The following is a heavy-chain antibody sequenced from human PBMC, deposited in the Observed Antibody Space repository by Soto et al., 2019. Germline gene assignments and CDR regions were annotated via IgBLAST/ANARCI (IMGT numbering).Heavy chain of an antibody. D-gene: IGHD5-12*01. CDR1: GYTFTGYY. CDR2: INPNSGGT. CDR3: XRRSGPLYYYGMDV. Sequence: QVQLVQSGAEVKKPGASVKVSCKASGYTFTGYYMHWVRQAPGQGLEWMGWINPNSGGTNYAQKFQGWVTMTRDTSISTAYMELSRLRSDXXXXXXXXRRSGPLYYYGMDVWGQGTTVTX. V-gene: IGHV1-2*04. J-gene: IGHJ6*02.